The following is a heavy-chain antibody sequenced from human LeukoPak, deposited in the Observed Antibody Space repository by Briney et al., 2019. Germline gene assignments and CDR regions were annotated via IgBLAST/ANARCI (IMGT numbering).Heavy chain of an antibody. V-gene: IGHV4-34*01. D-gene: IGHD2-8*02. CDR2: INHSGST. CDR1: GGSFSGYY. CDR3: ARGGYWAAV. J-gene: IGHJ6*02. Sequence: SETLSLTCAVYGGSFSGYYWSWIRQPPGKGLEWIGEINHSGSTNYDPSLKSRVTISVDTSKNQFSLKLSSVTAADTAVYYCARGGYWAAVRGQGTTVTVSS.